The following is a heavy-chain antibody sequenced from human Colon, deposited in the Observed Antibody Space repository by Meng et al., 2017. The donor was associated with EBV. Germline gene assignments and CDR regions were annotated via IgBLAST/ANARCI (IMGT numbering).Heavy chain of an antibody. CDR2: IPHRGSS. Sequence: QGQLREACPALVKPSETPSLTCPVSGDPITNHNGGAWVRQPPGKGLEWIGEIPHRGSSTYNPSLQRRVSMSIDKSKNQFSLKLTSVTAADTAVYHCLRGSGGSVWGQGTLVTVSS. CDR1: GDPITNHNG. V-gene: IGHV4-4*02. D-gene: IGHD3-10*01. CDR3: LRGSGGSV. J-gene: IGHJ1*01.